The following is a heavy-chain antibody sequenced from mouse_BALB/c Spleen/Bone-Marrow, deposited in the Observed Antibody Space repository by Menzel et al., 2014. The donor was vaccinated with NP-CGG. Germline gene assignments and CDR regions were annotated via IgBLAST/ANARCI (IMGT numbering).Heavy chain of an antibody. Sequence: VKLVESGPGLVQPSQSLSITCTVSGFSLTSYGVHWVRQSPGKGLEWLGVIWSGGSTDYNAAFISRLSISKDNSKSQVFFKMSSLQANDTAIYYCARNYYGSSYWYFDVWGAGTTVTVSS. D-gene: IGHD1-1*01. CDR2: IWSGGST. CDR3: ARNYYGSSYWYFDV. J-gene: IGHJ1*01. V-gene: IGHV2-2*02. CDR1: GFSLTSYG.